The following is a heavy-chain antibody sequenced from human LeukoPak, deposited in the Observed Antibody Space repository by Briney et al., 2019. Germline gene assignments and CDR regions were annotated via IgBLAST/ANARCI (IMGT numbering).Heavy chain of an antibody. V-gene: IGHV3-66*01. J-gene: IGHJ3*02. CDR3: ARDRIMATMIGPHFES. CDR2: IYSGGST. CDR1: GFTVSSNY. D-gene: IGHD3-22*01. Sequence: GGSLRLPCAASGFTVSSNYMSWVRQAPGKGLEWVSVIYSGGSTYYADSVKGRFTISRDNSKNTLYLQMNSLRAEDTAVYYCARDRIMATMIGPHFESWGQGTMVTVSS.